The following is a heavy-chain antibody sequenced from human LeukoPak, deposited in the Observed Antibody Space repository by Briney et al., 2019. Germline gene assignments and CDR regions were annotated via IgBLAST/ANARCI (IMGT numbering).Heavy chain of an antibody. Sequence: SETLSLTCTVSGGSIGSGSYYWSWIRQPAGKGLEWIGRIYTSGSTNYNPSLKSRVTISVDTSKNQFSLKLSSVTAADTAVYYCARVNWGSYNWFDPWGQGTLVTVSS. CDR3: ARVNWGSYNWFDP. J-gene: IGHJ5*02. D-gene: IGHD7-27*01. CDR2: IYTSGST. V-gene: IGHV4-61*02. CDR1: GGSIGSGSYY.